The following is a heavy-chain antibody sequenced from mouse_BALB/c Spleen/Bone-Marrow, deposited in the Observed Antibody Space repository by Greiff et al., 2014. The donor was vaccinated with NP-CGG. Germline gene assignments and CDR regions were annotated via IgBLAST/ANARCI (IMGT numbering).Heavy chain of an antibody. V-gene: IGHV14-3*02. J-gene: IGHJ3*01. CDR2: IDPANGNT. D-gene: IGHD2-14*01. CDR3: ATYYRYDRRFAY. Sequence: EVKLMESGAELVKPGASVKLSCTASGFNIKDTYMHWVKQRPEQGLEWIGRIDPANGNTKYVPKFQGKATITADTSSNTAYLQLSSLTSEDTAVYYCATYYRYDRRFAYWGQGTLVTVSA. CDR1: GFNIKDTY.